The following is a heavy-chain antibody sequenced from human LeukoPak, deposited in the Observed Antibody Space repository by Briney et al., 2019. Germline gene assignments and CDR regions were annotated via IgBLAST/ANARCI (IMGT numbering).Heavy chain of an antibody. CDR1: GFTFSTYV. V-gene: IGHV3-23*01. D-gene: IGHD5/OR15-5a*01. J-gene: IGHJ4*02. CDR3: ARDSAGSFGVF. Sequence: GGSLRLSCAASGFTFSTYVMSWVRQAPGKGLEWVSAISGSGGSTYYADSVKGRFTISRDNSKNSLYLQMDSLRAEDTAIYYCARDSAGSFGVFWGQGTLVTVSS. CDR2: ISGSGGST.